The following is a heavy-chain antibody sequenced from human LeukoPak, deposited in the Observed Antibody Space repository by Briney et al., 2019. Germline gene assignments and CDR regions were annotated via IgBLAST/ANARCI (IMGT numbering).Heavy chain of an antibody. D-gene: IGHD6-13*01. Sequence: GGTLRLSCAASGFTFSSYSMNWVRQAPGKGLEWVSYISSSSSTIYYADSVKGRFTISRDNAKNSLYLQMNSLRAEDTAVYYCASWAAASYDAFDIWGQGTMVTVSS. CDR1: GFTFSSYS. J-gene: IGHJ3*02. CDR3: ASWAAASYDAFDI. V-gene: IGHV3-48*01. CDR2: ISSSSSTI.